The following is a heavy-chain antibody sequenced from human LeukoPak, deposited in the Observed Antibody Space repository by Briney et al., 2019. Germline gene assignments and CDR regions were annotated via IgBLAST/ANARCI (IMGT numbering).Heavy chain of an antibody. CDR2: ISYDGSNK. CDR1: GFTFSTYG. J-gene: IGHJ4*02. CDR3: AKPYSRGSGSYYPYYFDY. Sequence: GGSLRLSCAASGFTFSTYGMHWVRQAPGKGLEWVAVISYDGSNKYYADSVKGRFTVSRDNSKNTLYLQMNSLRAEDTAVYYCAKPYSRGSGSYYPYYFDYWGRGTLVTVSS. V-gene: IGHV3-30*18. D-gene: IGHD3-10*01.